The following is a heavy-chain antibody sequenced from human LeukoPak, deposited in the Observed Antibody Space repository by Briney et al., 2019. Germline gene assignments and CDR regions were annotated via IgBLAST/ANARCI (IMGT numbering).Heavy chain of an antibody. J-gene: IGHJ4*02. CDR1: GGSFSSYY. D-gene: IGHD2-2*01. Sequence: SETLSLTCAVYGGSFSSYYWSWIRQPPGKGLEWIGYIYYSGSTNYNPSLKSRVTISVDTSKNQFSLKLSSVTAADTAVYYCARTGMRGYCSSTSCYPGYYFDYWGQGTLVTVSS. CDR3: ARTGMRGYCSSTSCYPGYYFDY. V-gene: IGHV4-59*01. CDR2: IYYSGST.